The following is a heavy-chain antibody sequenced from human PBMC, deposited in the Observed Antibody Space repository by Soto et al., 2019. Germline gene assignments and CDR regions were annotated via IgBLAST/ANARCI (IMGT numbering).Heavy chain of an antibody. Sequence: SETLSLTCAVYGGSFSGYYWSWIRQPPGKGLEWIGEINHSGSTNYNPSLKSRVTISVDTSKNQFSLKLSSVTAADTAVYYCVRAEPAPMFFCIHLWGQAILVSGSS. J-gene: IGHJ4*02. CDR2: INHSGST. CDR1: GGSFSGYY. CDR3: VRAEPAPMFFCIHL. D-gene: IGHD2-2*01. V-gene: IGHV4-34*01.